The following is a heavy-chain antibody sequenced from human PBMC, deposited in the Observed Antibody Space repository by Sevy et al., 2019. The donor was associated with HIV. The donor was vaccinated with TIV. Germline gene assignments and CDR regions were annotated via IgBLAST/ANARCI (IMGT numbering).Heavy chain of an antibody. CDR3: TIGNYYDSSGYYMGAFDI. CDR2: IKSKTDGGTT. J-gene: IGHJ3*02. CDR1: GFTFSNAW. D-gene: IGHD3-22*01. V-gene: IGHV3-15*05. Sequence: GGSLRLSCAASGFTFSNAWMSWVRQAPGKGLEWVGRIKSKTDGGTTDYAAPVKGRFTISRDDSKNTLYMQMNSLKTEDIAVYYCTIGNYYDSSGYYMGAFDIWGQGTMVTVSS.